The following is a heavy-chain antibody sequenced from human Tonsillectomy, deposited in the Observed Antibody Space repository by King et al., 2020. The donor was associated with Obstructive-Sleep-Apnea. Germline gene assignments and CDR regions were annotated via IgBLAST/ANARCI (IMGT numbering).Heavy chain of an antibody. J-gene: IGHJ6*02. CDR3: ARTTRIIGPTGNYYPMDV. CDR1: GFSLSSSGMC. V-gene: IGHV2-70*11. Sequence: TLKESGPALVKSTQTLTLTCTFSGFSLSSSGMCVSWLRQPPGKALEWLARVDWDDDKYYSTSLKTRLTISKDTSKNQVVLTMTNMDPVDTAPYYCARTTRIIGPTGNYYPMDVWGQGTTVTVSS. CDR2: VDWDDDK. D-gene: IGHD1-20*01.